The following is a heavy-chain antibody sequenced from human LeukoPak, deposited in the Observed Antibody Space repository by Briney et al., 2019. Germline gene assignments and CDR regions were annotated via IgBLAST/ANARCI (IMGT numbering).Heavy chain of an antibody. CDR1: GFTFSSYA. J-gene: IGHJ6*02. D-gene: IGHD6-19*01. V-gene: IGHV3-23*01. CDR3: AKEVAGLPRNPDYYYYGMDV. Sequence: GGSLRLSCAASGFTFSSYAMSWVRQAPGKGLEWVSAISGSGGSTYYADSVKGRFTISRDNSKNTLYLQMNSLRAEDTALYYCAKEVAGLPRNPDYYYYGMDVWGQGTTVTVSS. CDR2: ISGSGGST.